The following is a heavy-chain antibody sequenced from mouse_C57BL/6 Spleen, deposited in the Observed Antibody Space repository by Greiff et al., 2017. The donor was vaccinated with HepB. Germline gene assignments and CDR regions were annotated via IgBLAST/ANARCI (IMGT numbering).Heavy chain of an antibody. V-gene: IGHV1-52*01. Sequence: VQLQQPGAELVRPGSSVKLSCKASGYTFTSYWMHWVKQRPIQGLEWIGNIDPSDSETHYNQKFKDKTTLTVDKSSSTAYMQLSSLTSEDSAVYYCARSDPAWFAYWGQGTLVTVSA. CDR1: GYTFTSYW. CDR3: ARSDPAWFAY. CDR2: IDPSDSET. J-gene: IGHJ3*01.